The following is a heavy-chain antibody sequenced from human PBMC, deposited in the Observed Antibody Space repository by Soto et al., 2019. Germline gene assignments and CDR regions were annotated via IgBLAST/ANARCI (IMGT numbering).Heavy chain of an antibody. CDR1: GFTFRSYP. Sequence: GGSLRLSCVGSGFTFRSYPMHWVRQAPGKGLEWVAIISYDGSNKYYTDSVKGRFTISRDNSNNTLYLQMNSLRAEDTAVYYCTRDKPWFDCWGQGTLVTVSS. J-gene: IGHJ5*01. CDR2: ISYDGSNK. V-gene: IGHV3-30*04. CDR3: TRDKPWFDC.